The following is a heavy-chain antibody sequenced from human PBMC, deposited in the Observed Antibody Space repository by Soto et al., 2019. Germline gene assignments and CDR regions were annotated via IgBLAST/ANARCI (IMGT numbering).Heavy chain of an antibody. CDR1: GFTFSSFT. D-gene: IGHD3-10*01. CDR3: ARDSHGSGRTPSYWFDP. Sequence: GGSLRLSCAASGFTFSSFTMNWVRQAPGKGPEWVSSISSSSTYIYYADSVKGRFTISRDNAKNSLYLQMNSLRDEDTAVYYCARDSHGSGRTPSYWFDPWGQGTLVTVSS. J-gene: IGHJ5*02. V-gene: IGHV3-21*01. CDR2: ISSSSTYI.